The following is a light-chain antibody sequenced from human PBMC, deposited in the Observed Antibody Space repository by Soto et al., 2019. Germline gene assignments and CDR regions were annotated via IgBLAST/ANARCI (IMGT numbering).Light chain of an antibody. CDR2: GNS. CDR1: SSNIGAGYD. Sequence: QSVLTQPPSVSGAPGQRVTISCTGSSSNIGAGYDVHWYQQLPGTAPKLLIYGNSNRPSGVPDRFSGSKSGTSASLAITGLQAEDEADCYCQSYDSSLSGSYVFGTGTKVTV. V-gene: IGLV1-40*01. J-gene: IGLJ1*01. CDR3: QSYDSSLSGSYV.